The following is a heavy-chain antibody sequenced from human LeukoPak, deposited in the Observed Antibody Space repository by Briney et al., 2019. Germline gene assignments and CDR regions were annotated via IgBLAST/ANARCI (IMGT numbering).Heavy chain of an antibody. CDR3: GITIFGVARAFDI. Sequence: ASVKVSCKASGYTFTGYYMHWVRQAPGQGLEWMGWINPNSGGTNYAQKSQGRVTMTRDTSISTAYMELSRLRSDDTAVYYCGITIFGVARAFDIWGQGTMVTVSS. CDR2: INPNSGGT. CDR1: GYTFTGYY. J-gene: IGHJ3*02. V-gene: IGHV1-2*02. D-gene: IGHD3-3*01.